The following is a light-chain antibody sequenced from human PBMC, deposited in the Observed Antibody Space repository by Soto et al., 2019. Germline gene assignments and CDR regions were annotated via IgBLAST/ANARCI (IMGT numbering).Light chain of an antibody. CDR2: TTN. V-gene: IGLV1-44*01. CDR3: AAWDDSLNGHV. Sequence: QSVLTQAHSASGTPGQRVTISCSGSSSNIGTSSVHWFQQLPGTAPKLLISTTNQRPSGVPERFSGSKSGTSASLAISGPQPEDEADYYCAAWDDSLNGHVFGTGTKLTVL. CDR1: SSNIGTSS. J-gene: IGLJ1*01.